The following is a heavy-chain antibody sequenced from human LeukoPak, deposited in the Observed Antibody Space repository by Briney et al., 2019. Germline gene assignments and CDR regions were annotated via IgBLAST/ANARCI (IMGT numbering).Heavy chain of an antibody. J-gene: IGHJ6*02. CDR1: GYTFTSYY. Sequence: GASVKVSCKASGYTFTSYYMHWVRQAPGQGLEWMGIINPSGGSTSYAQKFQGRVTMTRDTSTSTAYMELRSLRSDDTAVYYCARDSSKLAYCGGDCPSYGMDVWGQGTTVTVSS. V-gene: IGHV1-46*01. CDR2: INPSGGST. CDR3: ARDSSKLAYCGGDCPSYGMDV. D-gene: IGHD2-21*02.